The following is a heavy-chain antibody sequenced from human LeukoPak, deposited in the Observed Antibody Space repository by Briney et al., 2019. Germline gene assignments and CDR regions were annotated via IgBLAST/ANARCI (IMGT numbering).Heavy chain of an antibody. CDR1: GFTFSSYG. CDR3: ASSTSYYFDY. CDR2: IWYDGSNK. D-gene: IGHD5/OR15-5a*01. Sequence: GGSLRLPCAASGFTFSSYGMHWVRQAPGKGLEWVAVIWYDGSNKYYADSVRGRFTISRDNSKNTLYLQMNSLRAEDTAVYYCASSTSYYFDYWGQGTLVTVSS. V-gene: IGHV3-33*01. J-gene: IGHJ4*02.